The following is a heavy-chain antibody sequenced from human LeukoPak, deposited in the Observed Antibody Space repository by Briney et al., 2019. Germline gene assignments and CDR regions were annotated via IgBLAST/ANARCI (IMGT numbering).Heavy chain of an antibody. D-gene: IGHD6-19*01. CDR1: GYTFTSYD. V-gene: IGHV1-8*01. CDR2: MNPNSGNT. CDR3: ARDVAVAASDAFDI. Sequence: ASVKVSCKASGYTFTSYDINWVRQATGQGLEWMGWMNPNSGNTGYAQRFQGRVTITRNTSISTAYMELSSLRSEDTAVYYCARDVAVAASDAFDIWGQGTMVTVSS. J-gene: IGHJ3*02.